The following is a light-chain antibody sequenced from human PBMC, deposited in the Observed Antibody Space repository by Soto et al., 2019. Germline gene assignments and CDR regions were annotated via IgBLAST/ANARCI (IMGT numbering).Light chain of an antibody. CDR2: DAS. CDR3: QQRSNWPWT. V-gene: IGKV3-11*01. J-gene: IGKJ1*01. CDR1: QSVSSY. Sequence: EIVLTQSPATLSLSPGERATLSCWASQSVSSYLAWYQHKPGQAPRLLIYDASNRATGIPARFSGSGSGTDFTLTISSLEPEDFAVYYCQQRSNWPWTFVQGTKVEIK.